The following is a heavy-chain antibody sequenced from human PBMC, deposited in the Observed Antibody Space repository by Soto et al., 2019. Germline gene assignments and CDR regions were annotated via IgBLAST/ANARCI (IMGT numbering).Heavy chain of an antibody. Sequence: ASVKVSCKASGGTFSSYSISWVRQAPGQGLEWMGGIIPIFGTANYAQKFQGRVTITADESTSTAYMELSSLRSEDTAVYYCARGSGLELVFDIWGQGTMVTVSS. V-gene: IGHV1-69*01. CDR2: IIPIFGTA. CDR3: ARGSGLELVFDI. CDR1: GGTFSSYS. J-gene: IGHJ3*02. D-gene: IGHD1-26*01.